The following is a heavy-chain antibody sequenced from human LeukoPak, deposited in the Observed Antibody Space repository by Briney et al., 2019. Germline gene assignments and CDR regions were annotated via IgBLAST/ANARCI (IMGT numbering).Heavy chain of an antibody. D-gene: IGHD3-22*01. J-gene: IGHJ6*02. CDR1: GGSISSDDYW. Sequence: SETLSLTCTVSGGSISSDDYWWGWIRQPPGRGLEWIGTIFYSGTTNYNPSLKSRVTISVDTSKNQFSLKLSSVTAADTAVYYCARLAYDSSGYYGMDVWGQGTTVTVSS. CDR3: ARLAYDSSGYYGMDV. V-gene: IGHV4-39*07. CDR2: IFYSGTT.